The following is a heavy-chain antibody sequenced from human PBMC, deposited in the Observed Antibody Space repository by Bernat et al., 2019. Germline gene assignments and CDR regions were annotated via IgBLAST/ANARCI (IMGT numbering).Heavy chain of an antibody. D-gene: IGHD1-7*01. CDR2: INSDGSST. CDR1: GFTFSSYW. Sequence: EVQLVESGGGLVQPGGSLRLSCAASGFTFSSYWMHWVRQAPGKGLVWVSRINSDGSSTSYAVSVNDRFTIARNNAKNTLYLQMNSLRAEDTAVYYCAREGPLKGRNYWTDYWGQGTLVTVSS. V-gene: IGHV3-74*01. J-gene: IGHJ4*02. CDR3: AREGPLKGRNYWTDY.